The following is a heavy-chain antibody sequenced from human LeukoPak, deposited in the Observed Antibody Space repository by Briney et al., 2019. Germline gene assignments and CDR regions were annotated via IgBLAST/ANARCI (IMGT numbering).Heavy chain of an antibody. Sequence: ASVKVSXKASGYTFSSYDINWVRQATGQGLEWMGWMNPNSGNTGYAQKFQGRVTITRNTSISTAYMELNSLRSEDTAVYYCAGKDNWSLFDPWGQGTLVTVSS. CDR1: GYTFSSYD. V-gene: IGHV1-8*01. D-gene: IGHD1-20*01. CDR2: MNPNSGNT. J-gene: IGHJ5*02. CDR3: AGKDNWSLFDP.